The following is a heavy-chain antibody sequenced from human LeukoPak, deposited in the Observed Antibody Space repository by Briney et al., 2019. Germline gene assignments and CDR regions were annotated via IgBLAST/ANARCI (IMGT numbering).Heavy chain of an antibody. Sequence: GGSLRLSCAASGFTFSNYWMHWVRQAPGKGLVWVSRISYDESSTDYADSVKGRFTISRDNAKNSLYLQMNSLRAEDTAVYYCARDHEQQLVQELNWFDPWGQGTLVTVSS. CDR1: GFTFSNYW. V-gene: IGHV3-74*01. CDR2: ISYDESST. CDR3: ARDHEQQLVQELNWFDP. D-gene: IGHD6-13*01. J-gene: IGHJ5*02.